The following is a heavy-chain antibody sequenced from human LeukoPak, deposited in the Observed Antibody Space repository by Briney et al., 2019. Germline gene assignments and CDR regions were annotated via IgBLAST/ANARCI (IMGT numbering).Heavy chain of an antibody. J-gene: IGHJ4*02. D-gene: IGHD3-10*01. Sequence: GGSLRLSCAASGFTFSDHHIDWVRQAPGKGLEWVGRIRNKANSYTTEYAASVKGRFTISRDDSKSSLYLQMNSLKTEDTAVYYCARGSYFDYWGQGTLVTVSS. CDR1: GFTFSDHH. V-gene: IGHV3-72*01. CDR3: ARGSYFDY. CDR2: IRNKANSYTT.